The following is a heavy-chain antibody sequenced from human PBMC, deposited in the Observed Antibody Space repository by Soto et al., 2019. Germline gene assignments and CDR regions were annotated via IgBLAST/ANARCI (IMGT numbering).Heavy chain of an antibody. Sequence: QVQLVQSGAEVRPAGSSVRVSCKASGGAFSSSAISWVRQAPGHGLEWVGGIVPMYDTPNYAQKFQGRVSIIADKSTTTACMELNSVTSEKTAVYFCATEWGNSPVDGDEAFHIWGQGTVVSVS. V-gene: IGHV1-69*06. CDR1: GGAFSSSA. D-gene: IGHD3-16*01. CDR2: IVPMYDTP. CDR3: ATEWGNSPVDGDEAFHI. J-gene: IGHJ3*02.